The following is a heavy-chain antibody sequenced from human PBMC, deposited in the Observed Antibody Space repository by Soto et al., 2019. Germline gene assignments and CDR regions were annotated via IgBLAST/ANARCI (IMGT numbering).Heavy chain of an antibody. D-gene: IGHD2-8*01. CDR3: ATIMVHASRHIDFDY. J-gene: IGHJ4*02. CDR2: IYYNGHA. Sequence: SXATLSLTCSVSGGSINTNNYYWGWIRQSPGQVLEWIGNIYYNGHANYNPSLKGRVTISQDMSKNQFFLKLTSMTAADTAIYYCATIMVHASRHIDFDYWGQGTLVTVSS. V-gene: IGHV4-39*01. CDR1: GGSINTNNYY.